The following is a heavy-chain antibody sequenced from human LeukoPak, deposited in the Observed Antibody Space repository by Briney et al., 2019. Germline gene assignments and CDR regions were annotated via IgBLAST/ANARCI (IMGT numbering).Heavy chain of an antibody. J-gene: IGHJ6*02. V-gene: IGHV4-59*01. D-gene: IGHD2-2*01. CDR2: IYYSGST. Sequence: SETLSLTCTVSGGSISSYYWSWIRQPPGKGLEWIGYIYYSGSTNYNPSLKSRVTISVDTSKNQFSLKLSSVTAADTAVYYCARTSIVVKDYGMDVWGQGTTVTVSS. CDR3: ARTSIVVKDYGMDV. CDR1: GGSISSYY.